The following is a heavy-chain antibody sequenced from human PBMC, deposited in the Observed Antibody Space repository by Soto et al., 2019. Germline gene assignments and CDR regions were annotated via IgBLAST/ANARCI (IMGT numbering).Heavy chain of an antibody. CDR1: GAYISDFS. J-gene: IGHJ1*01. CDR2: ITVNGNT. V-gene: IGHV4-4*07. D-gene: IGHD1-7*01. Sequence: QVQQLESGPGLVKPWDTLSLTCTVSGAYISDFSWSWIRQPAGKGLEWIGRITVNGNTQYNPSFRSRVTMSMDTSRNQFALNLQSATAADTALYYCARESGENWTYEAHWGQGTLVTVSS. CDR3: ARESGENWTYEAH.